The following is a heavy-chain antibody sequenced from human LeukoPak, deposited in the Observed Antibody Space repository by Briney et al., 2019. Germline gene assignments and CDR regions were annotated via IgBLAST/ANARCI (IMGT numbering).Heavy chain of an antibody. CDR3: ARVRRSRYSSGWYGFDY. J-gene: IGHJ4*02. CDR1: GGSVSSGSYY. D-gene: IGHD6-19*01. CDR2: MYYSGST. Sequence: SETLSLTCTVSGGSVSSGSYYWSWIRQPPGKGLECIGYMYYSGSTNYNPSLKSRVTISGDTSKNQFSLKLSSVTAADTAVYYCARVRRSRYSSGWYGFDYWGQGTLVTVSS. V-gene: IGHV4-61*01.